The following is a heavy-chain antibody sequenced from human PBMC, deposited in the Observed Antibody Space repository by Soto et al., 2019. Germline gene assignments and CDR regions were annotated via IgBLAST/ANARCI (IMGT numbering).Heavy chain of an antibody. V-gene: IGHV1-18*01. CDR1: GYMFISYG. J-gene: IGHJ5*02. D-gene: IGHD3-3*01. Sequence: GASVKVSCKASGYMFISYGINWVRQAPGQGLEWIGWISAYNGNTKYAQNLQGRVTMTTDTSTSTAYMELRSLRSDDTAIYYCARDPHEFWTSYWFDPWGQGTPVTVSS. CDR2: ISAYNGNT. CDR3: ARDPHEFWTSYWFDP.